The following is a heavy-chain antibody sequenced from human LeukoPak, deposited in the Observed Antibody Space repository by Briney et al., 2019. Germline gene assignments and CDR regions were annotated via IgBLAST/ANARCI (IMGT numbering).Heavy chain of an antibody. J-gene: IGHJ3*02. D-gene: IGHD3-22*01. V-gene: IGHV3-66*01. CDR2: IYSDGST. Sequence: GGSLRLSCAASGFTVSSNYMNWVRQAPGKGLEWVSVIYSDGSTYYADSVKGRFTISRDNSKNTLYLQMNSLRAEDTAVYYCARDADSSGYYVNAFDIWGQGTMVTVSS. CDR1: GFTVSSNY. CDR3: ARDADSSGYYVNAFDI.